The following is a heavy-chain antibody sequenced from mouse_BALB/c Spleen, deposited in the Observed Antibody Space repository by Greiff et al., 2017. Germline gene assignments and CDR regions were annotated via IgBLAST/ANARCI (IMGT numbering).Heavy chain of an antibody. D-gene: IGHD1-1*01. V-gene: IGHV1-5*01. CDR3: TRNSPLRGYAMDY. J-gene: IGHJ4*01. CDR1: GYTFTSYW. CDR2: IYPGNSDT. Sequence: VQLQQSGTVLARPGASVKMSCKASGYTFTSYWMHWVKQRPGQGLEWIGAIYPGNSDTSYNQKFKGKAKLTAVTSTSTAYMELSSLTNEDSAVYYCTRNSPLRGYAMDYWGQGTSVTVSS.